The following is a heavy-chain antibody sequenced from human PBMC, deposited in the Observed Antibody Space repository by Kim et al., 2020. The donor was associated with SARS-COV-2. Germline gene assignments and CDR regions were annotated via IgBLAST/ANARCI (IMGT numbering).Heavy chain of an antibody. CDR2: ISGDGGST. V-gene: IGHV3-43*02. CDR3: AKDITMVRGNTFPDY. J-gene: IGHJ4*02. CDR1: GFTFDDYA. Sequence: GGSLRLSCAVSGFTFDDYAMHWVRQAPGKGLEWVSLISGDGGSTYYADSVKGRFTSSRDNSKNSLYLQMNSLRTEDTALYYCAKDITMVRGNTFPDYWGQGTLVTVSS. D-gene: IGHD3-10*01.